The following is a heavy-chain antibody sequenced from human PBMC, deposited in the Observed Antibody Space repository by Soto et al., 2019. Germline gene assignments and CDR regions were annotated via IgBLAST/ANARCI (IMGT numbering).Heavy chain of an antibody. CDR2: INAGNGHT. Sequence: QVQLVQSGAEVKKPGASVKVSCKASGYTFTSYAMHWVRQAPGQRLEWMGWINAGNGHTKYSQKFQGRVTITRDTYASPTYLELLSLSSEATAVYYCARSSGFYCVDYWGQGTLVTVSS. CDR3: ARSSGFYCVDY. J-gene: IGHJ4*02. V-gene: IGHV1-3*01. D-gene: IGHD3-22*01. CDR1: GYTFTSYA.